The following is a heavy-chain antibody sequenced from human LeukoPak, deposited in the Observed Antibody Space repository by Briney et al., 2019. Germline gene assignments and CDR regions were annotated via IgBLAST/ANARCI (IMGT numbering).Heavy chain of an antibody. D-gene: IGHD3-16*02. CDR2: ISWNSGSI. Sequence: SGGSLRLSCAASGFTFDDYAMHWVRQAPGKGLEWVSGISWNSGSIGYADSVKGRFTISRDNAKNSLYLQMNSLRAEDTALYYCARGEGGIIQKSNDYWGQGTLVTVSS. CDR1: GFTFDDYA. CDR3: ARGEGGIIQKSNDY. V-gene: IGHV3-9*01. J-gene: IGHJ4*02.